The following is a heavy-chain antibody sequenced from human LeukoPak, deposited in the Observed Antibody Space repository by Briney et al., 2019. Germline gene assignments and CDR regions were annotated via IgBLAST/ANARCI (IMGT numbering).Heavy chain of an antibody. J-gene: IGHJ4*02. V-gene: IGHV4-34*01. CDR3: ARRKKNPTVTTFGY. CDR2: INHSGST. CDR1: GGSSSGYY. D-gene: IGHD4-17*01. Sequence: PSETLSLTCAVYGGSSSGYYWSWIRQPPGKGLEWIGEINHSGSTNYNPSLKSRVTISVDTSKNQFSLKLSSVTAADTAVYYCARRKKNPTVTTFGYWGQGTLVTVSS.